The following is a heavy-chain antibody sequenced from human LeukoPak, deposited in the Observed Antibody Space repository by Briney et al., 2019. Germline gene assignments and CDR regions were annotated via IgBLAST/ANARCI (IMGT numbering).Heavy chain of an antibody. CDR2: IYHSGNT. J-gene: IGHJ4*02. V-gene: IGHV4-38-2*02. CDR3: ARDFPISSDTLTGSGGY. CDR1: GYSISSGYY. D-gene: IGHD3-9*01. Sequence: SETLSLTCTVSGYSISSGYYWGWIRQPPGKGLEWIGSIYHSGNTYYNPSLKSRVTISVDTSKNQFSLKLSSVTAADTAVYYCARDFPISSDTLTGSGGYWGQGTLVTVSS.